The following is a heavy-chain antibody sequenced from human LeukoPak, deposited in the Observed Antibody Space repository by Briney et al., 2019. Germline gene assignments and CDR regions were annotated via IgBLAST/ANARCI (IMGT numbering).Heavy chain of an antibody. CDR3: VRLPVDY. V-gene: IGHV1-18*04. CDR2: ISAYNGNT. Sequence: ASVKVSCKASGYTFTGYYMHWVRQAPGQGLEWMGWISAYNGNTNYAQKLQGRVTMTTDTSTSTAYMELRSLRSDDTAVYYCVRLPVDYWGQGTLVTVSS. CDR1: GYTFTGYY. J-gene: IGHJ4*02.